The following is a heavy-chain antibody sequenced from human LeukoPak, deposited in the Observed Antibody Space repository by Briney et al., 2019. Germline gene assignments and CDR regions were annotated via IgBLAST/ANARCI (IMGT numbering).Heavy chain of an antibody. Sequence: ASETLSLTCTVSGGSISSYYWSWIRQPPGKGLEWIGYIYYSGSTNYNPSLKSRVTISVDTSKNQFSLKLSSVTAADTAVYYCARPYCSSTSCFFDPWGQGTLVTVSS. V-gene: IGHV4-59*12. D-gene: IGHD2-2*01. CDR3: ARPYCSSTSCFFDP. J-gene: IGHJ5*02. CDR2: IYYSGST. CDR1: GGSISSYY.